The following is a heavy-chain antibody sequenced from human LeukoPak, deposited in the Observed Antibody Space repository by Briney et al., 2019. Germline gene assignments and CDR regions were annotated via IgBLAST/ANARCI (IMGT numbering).Heavy chain of an antibody. V-gene: IGHV1-18*01. CDR2: VTSYNGDT. CDR1: GYTFTSYG. J-gene: IGHJ4*02. Sequence: ASVKVSCKASGYTFTSYGISWVRQAPGQGLEWMGWVTSYNGDTNYAQKLQGRVTMTTDTSTSTAHMELRSLRSDDTAVYYCAREQWLAPIDYWGQGTLVTVSS. D-gene: IGHD6-19*01. CDR3: AREQWLAPIDY.